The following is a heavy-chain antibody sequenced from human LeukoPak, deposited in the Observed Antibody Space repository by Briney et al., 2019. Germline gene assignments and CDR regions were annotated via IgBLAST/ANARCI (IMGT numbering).Heavy chain of an antibody. Sequence: ASVKVSCKASGYTFTSYDINWVRQATGQGLEWMGWMNPNSGNTGYAQKFQGRVTMTRNTSISTAYMELSSLRSEDTAVYYCARGYDSSPGAQYYWGQRTLVTVSS. CDR3: ARGYDSSPGAQYY. D-gene: IGHD3-22*01. J-gene: IGHJ4*02. CDR2: MNPNSGNT. CDR1: GYTFTSYD. V-gene: IGHV1-8*01.